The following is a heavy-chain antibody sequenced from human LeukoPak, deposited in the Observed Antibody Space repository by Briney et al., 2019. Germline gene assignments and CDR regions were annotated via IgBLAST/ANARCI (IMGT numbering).Heavy chain of an antibody. D-gene: IGHD2-2*01. CDR3: ARAPTLFYCSSTSCLEDGMDV. CDR2: IYYSGST. J-gene: IGHJ6*02. V-gene: IGHV4-59*01. Sequence: NPSETLSLTCTASGGSISSYYWSWIRQPPGKGLEWIGYIYYSGSTNYNPSLKSRVTISVDTSKNQFSLKLSSVTAADTAVYYCARAPTLFYCSSTSCLEDGMDVWGQGTTVTVSS. CDR1: GGSISSYY.